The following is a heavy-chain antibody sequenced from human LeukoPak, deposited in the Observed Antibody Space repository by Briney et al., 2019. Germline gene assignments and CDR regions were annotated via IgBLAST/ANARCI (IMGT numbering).Heavy chain of an antibody. Sequence: GGSLRLSCAASGFSVRTTYMSWVRQAPGKGLEWVSVLYTGGGTDHADSVKGRFTISRDNSKNTLSLQMNSLRAEDTAIYYCTRSGYRHPYHFDSWGQGTLVSVSS. CDR1: GFSVRTTY. V-gene: IGHV3-53*01. J-gene: IGHJ4*02. CDR2: LYTGGGT. CDR3: TRSGYRHPYHFDS. D-gene: IGHD3-22*01.